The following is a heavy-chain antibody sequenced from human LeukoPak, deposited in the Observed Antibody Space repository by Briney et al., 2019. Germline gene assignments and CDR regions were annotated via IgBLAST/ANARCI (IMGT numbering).Heavy chain of an antibody. CDR1: GFTFSRYG. CDR3: AKDRSSPAIDY. D-gene: IGHD6-13*01. J-gene: IGHJ4*02. Sequence: GRSLRLSCAASGFTFSRYGMHWVRQAPGKGLEWVAVISYDGSNKYYADSVKGRFTISRDNSKNTLYLQMNSLRAEDTAIYYCAKDRSSPAIDYWGQGTLVTVSS. CDR2: ISYDGSNK. V-gene: IGHV3-30*18.